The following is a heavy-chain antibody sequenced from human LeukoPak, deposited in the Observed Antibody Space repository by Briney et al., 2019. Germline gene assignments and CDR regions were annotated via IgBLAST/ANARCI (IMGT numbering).Heavy chain of an antibody. Sequence: GRSLRLSCAASGFAFDDYAMHWVRPAPGKGLEWVSGISVNGHIDYADSVKGRFTISRDNAKNSPYLQMNSLRAEDTALYYCAKCRRCITTSCYTAFDYWGQGTLVTVSS. CDR1: GFAFDDYA. V-gene: IGHV3-9*01. D-gene: IGHD2-2*02. J-gene: IGHJ4*02. CDR2: ISVNGHI. CDR3: AKCRRCITTSCYTAFDY.